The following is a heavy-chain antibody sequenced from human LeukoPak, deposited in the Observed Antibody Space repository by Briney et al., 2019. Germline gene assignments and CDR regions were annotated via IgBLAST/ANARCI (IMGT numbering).Heavy chain of an antibody. CDR3: ARLASPREVPAAYDY. J-gene: IGHJ4*02. Sequence: ASVKVSCKTSGYTFTSYDINWVRQATGQGLEWMGWMNPNSGNTGYAQKFQGRVTITRNTSISTAYMELSSLRSEDTAVYYCARLASPREVPAAYDYWGQGTLVTVSS. V-gene: IGHV1-8*03. D-gene: IGHD2-2*01. CDR2: MNPNSGNT. CDR1: GYTFTSYD.